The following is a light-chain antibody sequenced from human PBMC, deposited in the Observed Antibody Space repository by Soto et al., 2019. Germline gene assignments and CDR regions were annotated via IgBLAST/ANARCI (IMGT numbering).Light chain of an antibody. CDR3: QQYYSTFWT. V-gene: IGKV4-1*01. CDR2: WAS. CDR1: QSVLYSSNNKNY. Sequence: DIVMTQSPDSLAVSLGERATINCKSSQSVLYSSNNKNYLAWYQQKPGQPPKLLIYWASTRESGVPDRFSGSGSGTDFSLTISSLQAEDVAVYYCQQYYSTFWTFGQGTKVDI. J-gene: IGKJ1*01.